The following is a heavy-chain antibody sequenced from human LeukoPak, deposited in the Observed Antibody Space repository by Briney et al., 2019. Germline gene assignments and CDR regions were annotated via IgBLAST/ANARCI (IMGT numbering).Heavy chain of an antibody. CDR3: AGPGGVISY. D-gene: IGHD3-16*01. V-gene: IGHV4-61*02. CDR2: IYTSGST. J-gene: IGHJ4*02. Sequence: PSETLSLTCTVSVGSISSGSYYWSWIRQPAGKGLEWIGRIYTSGSTNYNPSLKRRVTISVDTSKNQFSLKLSSVTAADTAVYYCAGPGGVISYWGQGTLVTVSS. CDR1: VGSISSGSYY.